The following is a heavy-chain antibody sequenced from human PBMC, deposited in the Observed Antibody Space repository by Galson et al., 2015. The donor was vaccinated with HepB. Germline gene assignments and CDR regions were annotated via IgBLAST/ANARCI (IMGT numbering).Heavy chain of an antibody. J-gene: IGHJ4*02. CDR1: GFTFSSYA. Sequence: SLRLSCAASGFTFSSYAMSWVRQAPGKGLEWVSAISGSGGSTYYADSVKGRFTISRDNSKNTLYLQMNSLRAEDTAVYYCAKDPLRFGERPLLGYFDYWGLGTLVTVSS. CDR3: AKDPLRFGERPLLGYFDY. V-gene: IGHV3-23*01. D-gene: IGHD3-10*01. CDR2: ISGSGGST.